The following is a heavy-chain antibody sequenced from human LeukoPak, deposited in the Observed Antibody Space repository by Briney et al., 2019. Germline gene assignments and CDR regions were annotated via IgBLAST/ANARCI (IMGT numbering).Heavy chain of an antibody. D-gene: IGHD6-19*01. CDR2: ISAYNGNT. Sequence: ASVKVSCKASGYTFTSYGISWVRQAPGQGLEWMGWISAYNGNTNYAQKLQGRVTMTTDTSTSTAYMELRSLRSDDTAVYYCARDSSSGWSDGAFDIWGQGTMVTVSS. CDR1: GYTFTSYG. CDR3: ARDSSSGWSDGAFDI. V-gene: IGHV1-18*01. J-gene: IGHJ3*02.